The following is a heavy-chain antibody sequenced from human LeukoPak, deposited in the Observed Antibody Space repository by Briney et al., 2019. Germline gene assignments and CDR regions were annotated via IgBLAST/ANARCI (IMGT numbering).Heavy chain of an antibody. V-gene: IGHV3-21*01. CDR2: ISSSSSYI. Sequence: GGSLRLSCAASGFTVSSNYMSWARQAPGKGLEWVSSISSSSSYIYYADSVKGRFTISRDNAKNSLYLQMNSLRAEDTAVYYCARDQPTPIPDSDAFDIWGQGTMVTVSS. D-gene: IGHD1-14*01. CDR1: GFTVSSNY. CDR3: ARDQPTPIPDSDAFDI. J-gene: IGHJ3*02.